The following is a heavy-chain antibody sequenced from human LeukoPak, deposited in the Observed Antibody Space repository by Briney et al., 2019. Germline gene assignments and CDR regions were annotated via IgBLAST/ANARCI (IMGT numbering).Heavy chain of an antibody. V-gene: IGHV3-48*01. Sequence: PGGSLRLSCAASGFTFYSYTMNWVRQAPGKGLEWISYVTKSGSATYYADSVKGRFTISRDNAKNSLYLQMNSLRAEDTAVYYCARDGYYDFWSGYYIGHFDYWGQGTLVTVSS. J-gene: IGHJ4*02. D-gene: IGHD3-3*01. CDR3: ARDGYYDFWSGYYIGHFDY. CDR1: GFTFYSYT. CDR2: VTKSGSAT.